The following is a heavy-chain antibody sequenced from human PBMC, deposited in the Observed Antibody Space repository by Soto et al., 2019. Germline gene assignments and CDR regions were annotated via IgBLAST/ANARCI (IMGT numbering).Heavy chain of an antibody. CDR3: ARRDIGQLAGYYYGMDV. V-gene: IGHV5-51*01. J-gene: IGHJ6*02. Sequence: PGESLKISCKGSGYSFTSYWIGWVRQMPGKGLEWMGIIYPGDSDTRYSPSFQGQVTISADKSISTAYLQWSSLKASDTAMYYCARRDIGQLAGYYYGMDVWGQGTTVTVSS. CDR2: IYPGDSDT. D-gene: IGHD6-6*01. CDR1: GYSFTSYW.